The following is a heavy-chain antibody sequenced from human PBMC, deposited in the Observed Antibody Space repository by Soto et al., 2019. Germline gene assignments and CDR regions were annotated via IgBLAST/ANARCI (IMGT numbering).Heavy chain of an antibody. CDR2: INHSGST. J-gene: IGHJ5*02. CDR3: ARGPGVVPAATTNWFDP. Sequence: GSLRLSCAASGFTFSSYWMHGVRQATGKGLEWIGEINHSGSTNYNPSLKSRVTISVDTSKNQFSLKLSSVTAADTAVYYCARGPGVVPAATTNWFDPWGQGTLVTVSS. V-gene: IGHV4-34*01. CDR1: GFTFSSYW. D-gene: IGHD2-2*01.